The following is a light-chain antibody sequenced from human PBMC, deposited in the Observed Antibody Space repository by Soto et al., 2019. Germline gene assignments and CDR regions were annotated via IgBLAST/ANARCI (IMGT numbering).Light chain of an antibody. CDR3: QQYNSYSYT. CDR2: DAS. V-gene: IGKV1-5*01. CDR1: QSISSW. J-gene: IGKJ2*01. Sequence: DIPMTQSPSTLSASVGDRVTITCRASQSISSWLAWYQQKPGKAPKLLIYDASSFESGVPSRFSGSGSGTECTLTISSLQPDDFATYYCQQYNSYSYTFGQGTKLEIK.